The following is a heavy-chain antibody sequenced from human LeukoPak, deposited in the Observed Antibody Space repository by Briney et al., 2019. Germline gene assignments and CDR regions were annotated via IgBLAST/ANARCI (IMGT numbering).Heavy chain of an antibody. CDR1: GFGFRTYW. J-gene: IGHJ6*02. V-gene: IGHV3-7*04. Sequence: GGSLRLSCAASGFGFRTYWMSWVRQAPGKGLEWVANIKEDGSEKNYVDSVKGRFTISRDNAKNSLYLQMNSLRAEDTAVYYCARVVATNVYYFYYGMDVWGQGTTVTVSS. CDR3: ARVVATNVYYFYYGMDV. D-gene: IGHD5-12*01. CDR2: IKEDGSEK.